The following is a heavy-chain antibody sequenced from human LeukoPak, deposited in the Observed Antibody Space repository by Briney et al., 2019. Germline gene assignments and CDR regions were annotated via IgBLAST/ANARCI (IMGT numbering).Heavy chain of an antibody. CDR1: GGSFSGYY. V-gene: IGHV4-34*01. D-gene: IGHD6-6*01. CDR3: ARDLKYSSPGVDY. CDR2: IDHSGST. Sequence: PSETLSLTCAVYGGSFSGYYWSWIRQPPGKGLEWIGEIDHSGSTNYNPSLKSRVTISVDTSKNQFSLKLSSVTAADTAVYYCARDLKYSSPGVDYWGQGTLVTVSS. J-gene: IGHJ4*02.